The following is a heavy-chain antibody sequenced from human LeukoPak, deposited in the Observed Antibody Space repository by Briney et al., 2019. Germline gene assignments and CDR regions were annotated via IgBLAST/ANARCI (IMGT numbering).Heavy chain of an antibody. CDR3: ARGRLRLRTTGRYYFDY. Sequence: ASVKVSCKASGYTFTSYDINWVRQATGQGLEWMGWVNPNSGNTGYAQKFQGRVTMTRNISISTAYMELSSLRSEDTAVYYCARGRLRLRTTGRYYFDYWGQGTLVTVSS. CDR2: VNPNSGNT. V-gene: IGHV1-8*01. D-gene: IGHD5-12*01. CDR1: GYTFTSYD. J-gene: IGHJ4*02.